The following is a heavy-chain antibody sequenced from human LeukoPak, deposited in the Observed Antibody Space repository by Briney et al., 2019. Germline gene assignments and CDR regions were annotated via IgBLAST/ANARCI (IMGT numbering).Heavy chain of an antibody. CDR2: ISYDGSNK. Sequence: GGSLRLSCAASGFTFSSYGMHWVRQAPGKGLEWVAVISYDGSNKYYADSVKGRFTISRDNSKNTLYLQMNSLRAEDTAVYYCAKRGDGYNSYFDYWGQGTLVTVSS. V-gene: IGHV3-30*18. D-gene: IGHD5-24*01. CDR3: AKRGDGYNSYFDY. CDR1: GFTFSSYG. J-gene: IGHJ4*02.